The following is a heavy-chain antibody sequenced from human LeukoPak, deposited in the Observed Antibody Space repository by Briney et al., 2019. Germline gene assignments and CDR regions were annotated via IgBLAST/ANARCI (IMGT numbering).Heavy chain of an antibody. CDR1: GFTFSSYA. D-gene: IGHD6-13*01. V-gene: IGHV3-64D*06. CDR2: ISSNGGST. CDR3: VKEVGLSHSSSSWGYFDY. J-gene: IGHJ4*02. Sequence: PGGSLRLSCSASGFTFSSYAMHWVRQAPGKGLEYVSAISSNGGSTYYADSVKGRFTSSRDNSKNTLYLQMSSLRAEDTAVYYCVKEVGLSHSSSSWGYFDYWGQGTLVTVSS.